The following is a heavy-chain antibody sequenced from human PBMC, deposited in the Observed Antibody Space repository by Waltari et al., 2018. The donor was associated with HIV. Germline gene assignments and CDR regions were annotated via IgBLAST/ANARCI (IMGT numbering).Heavy chain of an antibody. J-gene: IGHJ3*02. CDR1: GRTFSRYA. D-gene: IGHD3-22*01. V-gene: IGHV1-69*01. CDR2: IIPIFGTA. CDR3: ARAITMIVVVTYAFDI. Sequence: QVQLVQSGAEVKKPGSSVKVSSKASGRTFSRYATSWVRPAPGQGLEWMGGIIPIFGTANYAQKFQGRVTITADESTSTAYMELSSLRSEDTAVYYCARAITMIVVVTYAFDIWGQGTMVTVSS.